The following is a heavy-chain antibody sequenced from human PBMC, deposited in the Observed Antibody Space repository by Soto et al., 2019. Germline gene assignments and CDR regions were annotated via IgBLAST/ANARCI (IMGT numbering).Heavy chain of an antibody. V-gene: IGHV3-21*06. CDR1: GVTFNSSA. Sequence: EVQLLESGGGLVQPGGSLRLSCEASGVTFNSSAMNWVRQAPGKGLEWVSTISSTTNYIYYGDSMKGRFTISRDNAKNSLYLEMNSLRAEDTAVYYCARESEDLTSNFDYWGQGTLVTVSS. CDR2: ISSTTNYI. CDR3: ARESEDLTSNFDY. J-gene: IGHJ4*02.